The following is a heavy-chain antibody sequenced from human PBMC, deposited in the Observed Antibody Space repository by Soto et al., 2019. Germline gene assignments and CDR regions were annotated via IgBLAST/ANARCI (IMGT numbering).Heavy chain of an antibody. Sequence: QVQLVQSGAEVEEPGASVKVSCKASGYNFNDYFMHWMRQAPGQGLEWMGWIRPKSGETKYEQKFQGRVTMTSDTSISTAYMQLTMVTSDDTAVYFCAAETGADTFDYWGRGTLVTVST. CDR1: GYNFNDYF. CDR3: AAETGADTFDY. D-gene: IGHD1-1*01. V-gene: IGHV1-2*02. J-gene: IGHJ4*02. CDR2: IRPKSGET.